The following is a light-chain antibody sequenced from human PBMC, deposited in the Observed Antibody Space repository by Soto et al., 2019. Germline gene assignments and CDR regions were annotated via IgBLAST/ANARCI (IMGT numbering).Light chain of an antibody. V-gene: IGKV3-11*01. J-gene: IGKJ1*01. CDR1: QSVNNY. CDR2: DAS. CDR3: HHYGNSPQT. Sequence: EIVLTQSPATLSLSPGERATLSCRASQSVNNYLAWYQQRPGQAPRLLIYDASNRATGIPARFSGSGSGTDFTLTISRLEPEDFAVYYCHHYGNSPQTFGQGTKVDIK.